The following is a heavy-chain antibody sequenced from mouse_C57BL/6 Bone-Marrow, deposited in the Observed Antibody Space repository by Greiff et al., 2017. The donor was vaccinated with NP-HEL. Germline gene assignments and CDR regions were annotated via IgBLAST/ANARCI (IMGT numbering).Heavy chain of an antibody. CDR1: GYTFTSYN. V-gene: IGHV1-12*01. CDR3: VCVSYYYGSSWSDWYFDV. J-gene: IGHJ1*03. CDR2: IYPGNGDT. Sequence: QVQLQQSGAELVRPGASVKMSCKASGYTFTSYNMHWVKQTPRQGLEWIGAIYPGNGDTSYNQKFKGKATLTVDKSSRTAYMHLSSLTSEDSAVYFCVCVSYYYGSSWSDWYFDVWGTGTTVTVSS. D-gene: IGHD1-1*01.